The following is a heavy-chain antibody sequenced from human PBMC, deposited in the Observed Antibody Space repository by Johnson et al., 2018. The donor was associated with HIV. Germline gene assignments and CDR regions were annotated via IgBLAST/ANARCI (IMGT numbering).Heavy chain of an antibody. V-gene: IGHV3-30*18. J-gene: IGHJ3*02. D-gene: IGHD3-3*01. Sequence: QVQLVESGGGVVQPGGSLRLSCAASRFTFSSYGMHWFRQAPGKGLEWVAVISYDGNTKYYADSLKGRFFISRDNSKNTLYLQMNSLRAEDTAVYYCAKHVTIFGVVISAFDIWGQGTIVTVSS. CDR1: RFTFSSYG. CDR2: ISYDGNTK. CDR3: AKHVTIFGVVISAFDI.